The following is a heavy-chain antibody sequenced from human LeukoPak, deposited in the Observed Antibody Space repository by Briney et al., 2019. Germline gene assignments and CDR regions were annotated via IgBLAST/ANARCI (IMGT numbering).Heavy chain of an antibody. J-gene: IGHJ6*03. V-gene: IGHV1-2*02. CDR3: ARYGSGTRSQGYYYYYMDV. CDR1: GYTFTGYY. Sequence: ASVKVSCKASGYTFTGYYMHWVRQAPGQGLEWMGWINPNSGGTNYAQKLQGRVTMTTDTSTSTAYMELRSLRSDDTAVYYCARYGSGTRSQGYYYYYMDVWGKGTTVTVSS. CDR2: INPNSGGT. D-gene: IGHD3-10*01.